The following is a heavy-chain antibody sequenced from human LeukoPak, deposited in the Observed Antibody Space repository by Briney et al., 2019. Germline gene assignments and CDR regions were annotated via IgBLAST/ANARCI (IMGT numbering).Heavy chain of an antibody. V-gene: IGHV3-23*01. D-gene: IGHD1-26*01. CDR3: VKFRGATDHYYYYMDV. Sequence: GGSLRLSCAASGFSFSTHAMTWVRQAPGKGLEWVSAISDSGGYTYSADSVKGRFTISRDNSKNTVYLQMNSLRVEDTAVYYCVKFRGATDHYYYYMDVWGKGITVTASS. CDR1: GFSFSTHA. CDR2: ISDSGGYT. J-gene: IGHJ6*03.